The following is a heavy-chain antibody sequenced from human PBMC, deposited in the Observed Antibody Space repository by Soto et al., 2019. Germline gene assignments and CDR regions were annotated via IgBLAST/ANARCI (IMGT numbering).Heavy chain of an antibody. Sequence: PGGSLRLCCAASGFKFSNYAMSWVRQAPGKGLEWVSLISATGGGTYYADSVKGRFTISRDNSHNTLYLQVHSLTAEDTAVYYCAKDRRAGGNSAFYFDFWGQGAQVTVSS. J-gene: IGHJ4*02. CDR3: AKDRRAGGNSAFYFDF. CDR1: GFKFSNYA. V-gene: IGHV3-23*01. D-gene: IGHD3-16*01. CDR2: ISATGGGT.